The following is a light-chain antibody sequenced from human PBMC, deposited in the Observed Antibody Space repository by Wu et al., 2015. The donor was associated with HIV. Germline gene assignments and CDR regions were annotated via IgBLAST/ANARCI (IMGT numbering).Light chain of an antibody. CDR1: QSILNN. V-gene: IGKV3D-15*01. J-gene: IGKJ4*01. CDR2: GAS. CDR3: QQYNTWPLS. Sequence: EIAMTQSPATLSVSAGDGVTLSCRASQSILNNLAWYQQKPGQAPRLIVYGASTRATGIPARFNGNGSGTDFTLTISSLQSEDFAVYYCQQYNTWPLSFGGGTKVEIK.